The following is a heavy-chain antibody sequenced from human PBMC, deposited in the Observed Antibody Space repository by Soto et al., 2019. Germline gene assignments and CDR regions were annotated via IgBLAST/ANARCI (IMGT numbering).Heavy chain of an antibody. J-gene: IGHJ6*02. CDR2: IYPGDSDT. CDR1: GYSFTSYS. V-gene: IGHV5-51*01. CDR3: ARHSSRFYGDYFRYGMDV. D-gene: IGHD4-17*01. Sequence: GQYLKISCKGSGYSFTSYSIGWVRQMPGKGLEWMGIIYPGDSDTRYSPSFQGQVTISADKSISTAYLQWSSLKASDTAMYYCARHSSRFYGDYFRYGMDVWGQGTTVTVSS.